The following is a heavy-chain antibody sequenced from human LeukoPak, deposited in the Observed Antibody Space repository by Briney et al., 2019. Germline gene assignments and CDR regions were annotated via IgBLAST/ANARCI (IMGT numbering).Heavy chain of an antibody. CDR1: GFTFGSYA. V-gene: IGHV3-23*01. CDR2: ISGIGGST. D-gene: IGHD3-22*01. J-gene: IGHJ4*02. CDR3: AKGGYVSGYYHPFDY. Sequence: PGGSLRLSCAASGFTFGSYAMTWVRQAPGKGLEWVSTISGIGGSTYYADSVKGRFTISRDNSKNTLYLQMNSLRAEDTAVYYCAKGGYVSGYYHPFDYWGQGTLVTVSS.